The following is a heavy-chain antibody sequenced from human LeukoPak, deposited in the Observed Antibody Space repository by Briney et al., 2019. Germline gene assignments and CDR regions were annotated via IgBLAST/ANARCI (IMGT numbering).Heavy chain of an antibody. D-gene: IGHD3-22*01. CDR2: MNPNSGNT. CDR3: ARGQYYYDSSGYYREDY. Sequence: ASVKVSCKASGYTFTSYDINWVRQATGQGLEWMGWMNPNSGNTGYAQKFQGRVTMTRNTSISTAYMELSSLRSEDTAVYYCARGQYYYDSSGYYREDYWGQGTLVTVSS. V-gene: IGHV1-8*01. CDR1: GYTFTSYD. J-gene: IGHJ4*02.